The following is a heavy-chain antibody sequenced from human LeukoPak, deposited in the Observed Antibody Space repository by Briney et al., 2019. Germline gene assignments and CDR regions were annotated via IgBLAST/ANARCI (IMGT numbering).Heavy chain of an antibody. V-gene: IGHV3-21*01. J-gene: IGHJ4*02. D-gene: IGHD6-19*01. CDR1: GFTFSSYS. Sequence: PGGSLRLSCAASGFTFSSYSMNWVRQAPGKGLEWVSSISSSSSYIYYADSVKGRFTNSRDNAKNSLYLQMNSLRAEDTAVYYCARAQWLVPTDDYWGQGTLVTVSS. CDR2: ISSSSSYI. CDR3: ARAQWLVPTDDY.